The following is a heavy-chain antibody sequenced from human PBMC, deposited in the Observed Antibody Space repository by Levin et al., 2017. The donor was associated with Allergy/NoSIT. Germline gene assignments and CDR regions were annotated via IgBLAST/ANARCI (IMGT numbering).Heavy chain of an antibody. D-gene: IGHD3-16*01. CDR1: GFTFSSYA. V-gene: IGHV3-23*01. J-gene: IGHJ2*01. Sequence: GESLKISCAASGFTFSSYAMSWVRQAPGKGLEWVSAISGSGGSTYYADSVKGRFTISRDNSKNTLYLQMNSLRAEDTAVYYCAKYEGGVPWYFDLWGRGTLVTVSS. CDR3: AKYEGGVPWYFDL. CDR2: ISGSGGST.